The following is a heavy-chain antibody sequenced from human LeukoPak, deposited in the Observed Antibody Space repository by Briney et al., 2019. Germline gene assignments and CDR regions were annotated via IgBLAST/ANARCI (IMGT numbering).Heavy chain of an antibody. Sequence: SETLSLTCTVSGGSISSGGYYWSWIRQPPGKGLEWIGYIYYSGSTNYNPSLKSRVTISVDTSKNQFSLKLSSVTAADTAVYYCATTAGIAAEPYAFDIWGQGTMVTVSS. D-gene: IGHD6-13*01. J-gene: IGHJ3*02. CDR1: GGSISSGGYY. CDR3: ATTAGIAAEPYAFDI. CDR2: IYYSGST. V-gene: IGHV4-61*08.